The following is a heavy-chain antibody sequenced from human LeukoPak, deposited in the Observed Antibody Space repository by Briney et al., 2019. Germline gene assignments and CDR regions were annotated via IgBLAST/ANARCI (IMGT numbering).Heavy chain of an antibody. CDR2: ISSTSDYI. J-gene: IGHJ5*02. CDR3: ARGATTTRFGRFDP. Sequence: GGSLRLSCAASGFSFITYSMNWVRQAPGKGLEWVSSISSTSDYIYYADSVKGRFTISRDNAKKSLYLQMNSLGAEDTAVYYCARGATTTRFGRFDPWGQGTLVTVSS. CDR1: GFSFITYS. D-gene: IGHD4-17*01. V-gene: IGHV3-21*01.